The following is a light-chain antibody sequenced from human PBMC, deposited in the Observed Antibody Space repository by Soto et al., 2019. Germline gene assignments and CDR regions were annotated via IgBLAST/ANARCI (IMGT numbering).Light chain of an antibody. V-gene: IGKV3-20*01. CDR3: QQYGSSRWT. CDR2: GAS. CDR1: QSVSSSY. Sequence: EIVMTQSPATLSVSPGERATLSCRASQSVSSSYLAWYQQKPGQAPRLLIYGASSRATGIPDRFSGSGSGTDFTLTISRLEPEDFAVYYCQQYGSSRWTFGQGTKVHI. J-gene: IGKJ1*01.